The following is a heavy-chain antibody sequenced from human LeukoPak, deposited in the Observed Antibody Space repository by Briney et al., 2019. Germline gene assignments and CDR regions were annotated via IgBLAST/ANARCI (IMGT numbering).Heavy chain of an antibody. CDR3: ARGPVRRYFDWLLGGNWFDP. V-gene: IGHV1-18*01. Sequence: ASVKVSCKASGYTFTSYGISWVRQAPGQGLEWMGWISAYNGNTNYAQKFQGRVTMTRNTSISTAYMELSSLRSEDTAVYYCARGPVRRYFDWLLGGNWFDPWGQGTLVTVSS. J-gene: IGHJ5*02. CDR1: GYTFTSYG. CDR2: ISAYNGNT. D-gene: IGHD3-9*01.